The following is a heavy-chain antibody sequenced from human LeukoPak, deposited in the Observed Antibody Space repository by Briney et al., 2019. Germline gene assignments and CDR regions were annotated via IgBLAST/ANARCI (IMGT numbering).Heavy chain of an antibody. J-gene: IGHJ4*02. CDR2: IIPILGIA. CDR1: GGTFSSYA. V-gene: IGHV1-69*04. CDR3: ARDYYDSSGYLRDY. Sequence: SVKVSCKASGGTFSSYAISWVRQAPGQGLEWMGRIIPILGIANYAQKFQGRVTITADKSTNTAYMELSSLRSEDTAVYYCARDYYDSSGYLRDYWGQGTLVTVSS. D-gene: IGHD3-22*01.